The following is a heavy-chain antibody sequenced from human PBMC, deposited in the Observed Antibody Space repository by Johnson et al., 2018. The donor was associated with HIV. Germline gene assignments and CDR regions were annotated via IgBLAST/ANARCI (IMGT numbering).Heavy chain of an antibody. Sequence: QVQLVESGGGVVQPGGSLRLSCAASGFTFNSYGMHWVRQAPGKGLEWVTFIRYDGSDKYYADAVKGRFTLPRDNSKNTLYLQMNSLRAEDTAVYYCAKVYGFDYGDYYDAFDIWGQGTMVTVSS. CDR2: IRYDGSDK. V-gene: IGHV3-30*02. J-gene: IGHJ3*02. CDR3: AKVYGFDYGDYYDAFDI. CDR1: GFTFNSYG. D-gene: IGHD4-17*01.